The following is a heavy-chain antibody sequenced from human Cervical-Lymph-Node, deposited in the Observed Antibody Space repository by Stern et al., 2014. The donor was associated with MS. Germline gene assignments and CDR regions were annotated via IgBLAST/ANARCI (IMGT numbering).Heavy chain of an antibody. Sequence: EDQLVESGAELIRPGESLKISCKGSGFKFSIYWIAWVRQMPGKGLEWMGIIYPGDSETRYSPSFQVQVTISADKSTSTAYLQWSSLNASDTAMYFCARQTTAWASDVWGQGTLVTVSS. V-gene: IGHV5-51*01. CDR2: IYPGDSET. CDR3: ARQTTAWASDV. D-gene: IGHD1-14*01. CDR1: GFKFSIYW. J-gene: IGHJ4*02.